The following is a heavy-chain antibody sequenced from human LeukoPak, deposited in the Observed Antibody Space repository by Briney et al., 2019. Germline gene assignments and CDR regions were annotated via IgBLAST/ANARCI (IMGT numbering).Heavy chain of an antibody. D-gene: IGHD3-22*01. V-gene: IGHV3-48*01. Sequence: GGSLRLSCAASGFTFSSYSMNWVRQAPGKGLEWVSYISSSSTIYYADSVKGRFTISRDNAKNSLYLQMNSLRAEDTAVYYCARDPNSSDYYNSSGYYQLEAFDIWGQGTLVTVSS. CDR3: ARDPNSSDYYNSSGYYQLEAFDI. CDR2: ISSSSTI. J-gene: IGHJ3*02. CDR1: GFTFSSYS.